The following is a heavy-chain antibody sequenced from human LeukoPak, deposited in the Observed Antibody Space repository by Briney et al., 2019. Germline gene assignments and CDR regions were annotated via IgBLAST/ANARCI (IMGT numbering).Heavy chain of an antibody. Sequence: ASVKVSCKASGYTFTSYYMLWVRQAPGQGLEWMGIINPSGGSTSYAQKFQGRVTMTRDTSTSTVYMELSSLRSEDTAVYYCARAPRRLGYDSSGFNFDYWGQGTLVTVSS. CDR3: ARAPRRLGYDSSGFNFDY. CDR2: INPSGGST. V-gene: IGHV1-46*01. D-gene: IGHD3-22*01. CDR1: GYTFTSYY. J-gene: IGHJ4*02.